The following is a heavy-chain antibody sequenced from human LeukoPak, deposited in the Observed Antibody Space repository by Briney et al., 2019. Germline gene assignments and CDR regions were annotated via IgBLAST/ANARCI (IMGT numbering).Heavy chain of an antibody. CDR1: GFAFTSYT. CDR2: IPSSSTSI. J-gene: IGHJ4*02. V-gene: IGHV3-21*01. Sequence: GGSLRLSCAASGFAFTSYTMSWVRQAPGKGLEWVSSIPSSSTSIYYADSLRGRFTVSRDNAKNSLYLQMNSLRAEDTAAYSCVRVEDWGAAGNRMDYWGRGTLVTVSS. CDR3: VRVEDWGAAGNRMDY. D-gene: IGHD6-13*01.